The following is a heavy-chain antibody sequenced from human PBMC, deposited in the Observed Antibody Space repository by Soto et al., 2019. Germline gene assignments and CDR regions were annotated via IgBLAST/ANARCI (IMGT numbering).Heavy chain of an antibody. J-gene: IGHJ4*02. V-gene: IGHV3-15*01. CDR1: GFTFSNAW. CDR3: TTDEWLRDFDY. D-gene: IGHD5-12*01. CDR2: IKSKTDGGTT. Sequence: GGSLRLSCAASGFTFSNAWMSWVRQAPGKGLEWVGRIKSKTDGGTTDYAAPVKGRFTISRDESKNTLYLQMNSLKTEDTAVYYCTTDEWLRDFDYWGQGTLVTVSS.